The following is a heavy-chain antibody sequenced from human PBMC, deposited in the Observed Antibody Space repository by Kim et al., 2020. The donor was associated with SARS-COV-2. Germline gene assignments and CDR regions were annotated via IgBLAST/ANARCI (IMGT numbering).Heavy chain of an antibody. CDR1: GYTLTELS. CDR3: AGGLYSSSWAGAFDI. V-gene: IGHV1-24*01. J-gene: IGHJ3*02. D-gene: IGHD6-13*01. Sequence: ASVKVSCKVSGYTLTELSMHWVRQAPGKGLEWMGGFDPEDGETIYAQKFQGRVTMTEDTSTDTAYMELSSLRSEDTAVYYCAGGLYSSSWAGAFDIWGQGTMVTVSS. CDR2: FDPEDGET.